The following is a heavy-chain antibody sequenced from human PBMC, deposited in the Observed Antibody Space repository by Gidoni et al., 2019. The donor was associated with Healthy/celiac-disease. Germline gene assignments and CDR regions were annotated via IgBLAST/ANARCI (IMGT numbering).Heavy chain of an antibody. Sequence: EVQLVESGGGLVKPGGSLRLSCEASGFTVSSYSMNWVRQAPGKGLEWVSSISSSSSYIYYADSVKGRFTISRDNAKNSLYLQMNSLRAEDTAVYYCARGPRYCSGGSCPFDYWGQGTLVTVSS. D-gene: IGHD2-15*01. CDR3: ARGPRYCSGGSCPFDY. CDR1: GFTVSSYS. J-gene: IGHJ4*02. V-gene: IGHV3-21*01. CDR2: ISSSSSYI.